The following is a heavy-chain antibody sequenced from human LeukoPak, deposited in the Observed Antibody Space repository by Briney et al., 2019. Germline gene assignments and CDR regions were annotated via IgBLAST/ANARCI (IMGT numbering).Heavy chain of an antibody. CDR1: GFTFSDYY. V-gene: IGHV3-11*06. CDR3: ARKYCSSTSCLFDY. D-gene: IGHD2-2*01. J-gene: IGHJ4*02. Sequence: GGSLRLSCAASGFTFSDYYMSWIRQAPGKGLEWLSYINPTSGYTPYADSVRGRFTISRDNAKNSLYLQMNSLRAEDTAVYYCARKYCSSTSCLFDYWGQGTLVTVSS. CDR2: INPTSGYT.